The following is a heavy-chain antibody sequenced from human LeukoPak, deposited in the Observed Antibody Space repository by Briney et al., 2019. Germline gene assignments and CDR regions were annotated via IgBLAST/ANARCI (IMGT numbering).Heavy chain of an antibody. CDR2: INWNGASI. CDR1: GFTFDDHG. Sequence: GGSLRLFCAASGFTFDDHGMSCVRQAPGKGLEWVSHINWNGASIGYADSVKGRFTISRDNAKTSLYLQMNSLRAEDTALYYCARHIAAAGTNWFDPWGQGTLVTVSS. V-gene: IGHV3-20*04. J-gene: IGHJ5*02. D-gene: IGHD6-13*01. CDR3: ARHIAAAGTNWFDP.